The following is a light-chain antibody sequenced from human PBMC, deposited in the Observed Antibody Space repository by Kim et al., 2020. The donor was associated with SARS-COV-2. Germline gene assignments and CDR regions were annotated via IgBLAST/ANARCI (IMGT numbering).Light chain of an antibody. V-gene: IGLV3-21*04. Sequence: APRKTARMTCGGNNIGSKSVPWYQQKPGQAPVLVIYYDSDRPSGIPERFSGANSGNTATLTISRVEAGDEADYYCQVWDSSSDHPVFGGGTKLTVL. CDR2: YDS. CDR1: NIGSKS. CDR3: QVWDSSSDHPV. J-gene: IGLJ3*02.